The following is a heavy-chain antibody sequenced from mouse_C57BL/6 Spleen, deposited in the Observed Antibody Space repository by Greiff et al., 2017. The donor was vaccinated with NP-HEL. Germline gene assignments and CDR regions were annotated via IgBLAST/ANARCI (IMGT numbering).Heavy chain of an antibody. CDR1: GYAFSSYW. D-gene: IGHD1-1*01. Sequence: QVQLQQSGAELVKPGASVKISCKASGYAFSSYWMNWVKQRPGKGLEWIGQIYPGDGDTNYNGKFKGKATLTADKSSSTAYMQLSSLTSEDSAVYFCARRGTTVVAKDYWGQGTTLTVSS. CDR2: IYPGDGDT. CDR3: ARRGTTVVAKDY. J-gene: IGHJ2*01. V-gene: IGHV1-80*01.